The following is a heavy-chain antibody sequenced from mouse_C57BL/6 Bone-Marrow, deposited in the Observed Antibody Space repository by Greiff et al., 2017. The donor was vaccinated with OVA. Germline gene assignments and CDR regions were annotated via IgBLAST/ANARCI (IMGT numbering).Heavy chain of an antibody. D-gene: IGHD4-1*01. CDR1: GYAFTNYL. CDR3: ARSTGTWGFAY. J-gene: IGHJ3*01. Sequence: QVQLKQSGAELVRPGTSVKVSCKASGYAFTNYLIEWVKQRPGQGLEWIGVINPGSGGTNYNEKFKGKATLTADKSSSTAYMQLSSLTSEDSAVYFCARSTGTWGFAYWGKGTLVTVSA. V-gene: IGHV1-54*01. CDR2: INPGSGGT.